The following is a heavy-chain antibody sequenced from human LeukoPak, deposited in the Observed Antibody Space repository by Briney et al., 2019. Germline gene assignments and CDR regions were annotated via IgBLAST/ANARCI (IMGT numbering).Heavy chain of an antibody. D-gene: IGHD2-8*01. J-gene: IGHJ5*02. CDR1: GFTFSSYS. V-gene: IGHV3-48*01. CDR2: ISSSSSTI. Sequence: GESLRLSCAASGFTFSSYSMNWVRQAPGKGLEWVSYISSSSSTIYYADSVKGRFTISRDNAKNSLYLQMNSLRAEDTAVYYCARVSYCTNGVCYTDENWFDPWGQGTLVTVSS. CDR3: ARVSYCTNGVCYTDENWFDP.